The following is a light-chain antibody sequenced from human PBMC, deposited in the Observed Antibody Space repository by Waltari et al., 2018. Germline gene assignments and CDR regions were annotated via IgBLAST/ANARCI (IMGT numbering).Light chain of an antibody. J-gene: IGLJ1*01. CDR2: DDS. CDR1: DIGSKI. V-gene: IGLV3-21*02. Sequence: SCVLSQPPSVSVAPGQTAPTTCGGSDIGSKIVHWYQHKAGQAPVLGVYDDSGRPSGIPERFSGSNSGNTATLTISRVEAGDEADYYCHMWDGTTDHYVFGTGTKVTVL. CDR3: HMWDGTTDHYV.